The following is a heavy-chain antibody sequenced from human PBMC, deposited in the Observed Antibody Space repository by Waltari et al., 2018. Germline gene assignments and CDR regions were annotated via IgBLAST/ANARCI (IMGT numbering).Heavy chain of an antibody. D-gene: IGHD2-15*01. CDR1: GGTFSSYA. CDR3: ARDRSEIVVVAATAFDI. J-gene: IGHJ3*02. Sequence: QVQLVQSGAEVKKPGSSVKVSCKASGGTFSSYAISWVRQAPGQGLEWMGGIIPIFGTANYAQKFQGRVTMTTDTSTSTAYMELRSLRSDDTAVYYCARDRSEIVVVAATAFDIWGQGTMVTVSS. V-gene: IGHV1-69*05. CDR2: IIPIFGTA.